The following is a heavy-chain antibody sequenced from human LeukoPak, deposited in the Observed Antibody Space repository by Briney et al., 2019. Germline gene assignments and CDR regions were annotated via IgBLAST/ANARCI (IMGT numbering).Heavy chain of an antibody. CDR3: ARRDAITMVRGFTYNWFDP. CDR2: IYYSGST. CDR1: GGSISSSSYY. Sequence: SETLSLTCTVSGGSISSSSYYWGWIRQPPGKGLEWIGRIYYSGSTYYNPSLKSRVTISVDTSKNQFSLKLSSVTAADTAVYYCARRDAITMVRGFTYNWFDPWGQGTLVTVSS. J-gene: IGHJ5*02. V-gene: IGHV4-39*01. D-gene: IGHD3-10*01.